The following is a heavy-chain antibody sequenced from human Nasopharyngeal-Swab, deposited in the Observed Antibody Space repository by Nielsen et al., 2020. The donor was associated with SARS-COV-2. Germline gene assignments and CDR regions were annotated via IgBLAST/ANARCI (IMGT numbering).Heavy chain of an antibody. D-gene: IGHD4-23*01. CDR3: ARAHDYGGNSDAFDI. Sequence: GSLRLSCAVDGWSFSGYYWSWIRQPPGKGLEWIGEINHSGGTRYNPSLKSRVIISVDTSKNQFSLKLSSVTAADTAVYYCARAHDYGGNSDAFDIWGQGTMVTVSS. CDR1: GWSFSGYY. V-gene: IGHV4-34*01. J-gene: IGHJ3*02. CDR2: INHSGGT.